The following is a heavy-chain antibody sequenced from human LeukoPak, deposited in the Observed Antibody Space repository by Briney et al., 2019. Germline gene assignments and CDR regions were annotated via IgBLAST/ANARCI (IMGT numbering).Heavy chain of an antibody. D-gene: IGHD6-6*01. CDR1: GASISSGDSY. CDR2: LYYSGIT. Sequence: SQTLSLTCTVSGASISSGDSYWTWIRQPPGKGLEWIGFLYYSGITYYTPSLKSRVTMSMDTSKNQFSLKLTSVTAADTAVYYCARIDAPPFSTIAGRGPFDSWGQGTLVTVSS. J-gene: IGHJ4*02. V-gene: IGHV4-30-4*01. CDR3: ARIDAPPFSTIAGRGPFDS.